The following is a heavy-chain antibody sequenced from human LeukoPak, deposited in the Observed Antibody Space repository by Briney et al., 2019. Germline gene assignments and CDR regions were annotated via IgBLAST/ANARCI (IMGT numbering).Heavy chain of an antibody. CDR2: ITGSDNSP. CDR1: GFTFSNHA. J-gene: IGHJ6*02. CDR3: ANSVRGYYYYGMDA. V-gene: IGHV3-23*01. D-gene: IGHD4-23*01. Sequence: GGSLRLSCAASGFTFSNHAMSWVRQGPGKGLEWVSVITGSDNSPYYADSVKGRFTISRDNSKNTVYLQTHSLRDEDTAVYYCANSVRGYYYYGMDAWGQGTTVTVSS.